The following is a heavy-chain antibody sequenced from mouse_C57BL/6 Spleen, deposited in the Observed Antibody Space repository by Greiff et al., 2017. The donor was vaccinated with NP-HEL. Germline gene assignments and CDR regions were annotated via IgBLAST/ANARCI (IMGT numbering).Heavy chain of an antibody. V-gene: IGHV1-5*01. CDR1: GYTFTSYW. CDR3: KRKDYGYDGYYYAMDY. Sequence: EVQLQQSGTVLARPGASVKMSCKTSGYTFTSYWMHWVKQRPGQGLEWIGAIYPGNSDTSYNQKFKGKAKLTAVTSASTAYMELSSLTNEDSAVYYCKRKDYGYDGYYYAMDYWGQGTSVTVSS. CDR2: IYPGNSDT. J-gene: IGHJ4*01. D-gene: IGHD2-2*01.